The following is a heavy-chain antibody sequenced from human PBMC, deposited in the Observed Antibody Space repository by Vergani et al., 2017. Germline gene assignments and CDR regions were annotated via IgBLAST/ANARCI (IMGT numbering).Heavy chain of an antibody. Sequence: QVQLVESGGGVVQPGRSLRLSCAASGFTFSSYGMHWVRQAPGKGLEWVAVIWYDGSNKYYADSVKGRFTISRDNSKNTLYLQMNSLRAEDTAVYYCARDNRDLASAFDIWGQGTMVTVSS. V-gene: IGHV3-33*01. D-gene: IGHD3-3*01. J-gene: IGHJ3*02. CDR2: IWYDGSNK. CDR1: GFTFSSYG. CDR3: ARDNRDLASAFDI.